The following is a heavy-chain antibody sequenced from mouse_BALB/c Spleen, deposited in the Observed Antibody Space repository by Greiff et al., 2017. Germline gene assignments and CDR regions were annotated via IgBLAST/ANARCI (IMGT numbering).Heavy chain of an antibody. CDR1: GYTFTSYY. V-gene: IGHV1S81*02. CDR3: TRGRYEFAY. D-gene: IGHD2-14*01. J-gene: IGHJ3*01. Sequence: QVHVKQSGAELVKPGASVKLSCKASGYTFTSYYMYWVKQRPGQGLEWIGEINPSNGGTNFNEKFKSKATLTVDKSSSTAYMQLSSLTSEDSAVYYCTRGRYEFAYWGQGTLVTVSA. CDR2: INPSNGGT.